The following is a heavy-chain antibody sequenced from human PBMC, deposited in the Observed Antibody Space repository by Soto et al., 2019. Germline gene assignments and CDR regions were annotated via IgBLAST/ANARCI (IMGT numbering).Heavy chain of an antibody. CDR3: ARDQVAVARYYYYGMDV. CDR2: ISAYNGNT. D-gene: IGHD6-19*01. J-gene: IGHJ6*02. Sequence: DSVKVSCKASGYTFTSYGISWVRQAPGQGLEWMGWISAYNGNTNYAQKLQGRVTMTTDTSTSTAYMELRSLRSDDTAVYYCARDQVAVARYYYYGMDVWGQGTTVTVS. CDR1: GYTFTSYG. V-gene: IGHV1-18*01.